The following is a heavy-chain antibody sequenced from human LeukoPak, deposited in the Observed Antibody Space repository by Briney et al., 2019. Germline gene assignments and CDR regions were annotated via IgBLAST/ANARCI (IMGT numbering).Heavy chain of an antibody. V-gene: IGHV4-39*07. D-gene: IGHD3-10*01. CDR3: ARGGDYYGSGSYSDY. J-gene: IGHJ4*02. Sequence: PSETLSLTCTVSGGSISSSSYYWGWIRQPPGKGLEWIGSIYYSGSTYYNPSLKSRVTISVDTSKNQFSLKLSSVTAADTAVYYCARGGDYYGSGSYSDYWGQGTLVTVSS. CDR2: IYYSGST. CDR1: GGSISSSSYY.